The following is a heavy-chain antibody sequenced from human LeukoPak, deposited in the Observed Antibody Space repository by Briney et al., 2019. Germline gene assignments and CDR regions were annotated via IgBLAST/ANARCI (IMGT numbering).Heavy chain of an antibody. Sequence: GSVKVSCKASGYTFTSYGISWVRQAPGQGLGWMGWISAYNDNTNYAQKLQGRVTMTTDTSTNTAYMELRSLRSDDTAVYYCARDWLAGTGYFDYWGQGTLVTVSS. V-gene: IGHV1-18*04. CDR1: GYTFTSYG. CDR3: ARDWLAGTGYFDY. D-gene: IGHD6-19*01. CDR2: ISAYNDNT. J-gene: IGHJ4*02.